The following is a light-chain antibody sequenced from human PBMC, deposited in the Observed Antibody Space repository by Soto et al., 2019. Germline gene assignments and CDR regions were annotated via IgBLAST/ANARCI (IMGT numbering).Light chain of an antibody. CDR1: ESVSSN. CDR3: NPYATSPPCP. CDR2: GAS. V-gene: IGKV3-20*01. J-gene: IGKJ1*01. Sequence: SKSGYTVSLSNGVGASASCRASESVSSNLAWYQQRPGQAPWLVAYGASSRATGIPDRFSGCWCGTDFTHTISRLAPEDCAMYYCNPYATSPPCPFAQGTKVDIK.